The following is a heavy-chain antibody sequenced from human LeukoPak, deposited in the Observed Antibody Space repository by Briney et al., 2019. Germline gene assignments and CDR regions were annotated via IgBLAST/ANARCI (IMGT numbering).Heavy chain of an antibody. J-gene: IGHJ3*02. CDR1: GDSITWHY. V-gene: IGHV4-59*11. CDR2: LLYSGST. CDR3: ATNAGPSGAGDVLDI. Sequence: SETLSLTCTVSGDSITWHYRHWVRQPPGKGLEWIGHLLYSGSTSYNPSLDSRVTISLDTSKKSFSLKLTSVTAADTAVYYCATNAGPSGAGDVLDIWGQGTMVTVSS. D-gene: IGHD1-26*01.